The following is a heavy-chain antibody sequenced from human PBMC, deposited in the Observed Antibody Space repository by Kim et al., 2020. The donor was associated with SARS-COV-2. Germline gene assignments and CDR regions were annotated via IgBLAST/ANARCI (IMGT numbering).Heavy chain of an antibody. Sequence: GGSLRLSCAASGFTFSSYEMNWVRQAPGKGLEWVSYISSSGRTIYYADSVKGRFTISRDNSKNSLYLQMNSLRAEDTAVYYCARAAGYYYDSSGYYSWYFDLWGRATLVTVSS. CDR2: ISSSGRTI. D-gene: IGHD3-22*01. CDR1: GFTFSSYE. J-gene: IGHJ2*01. CDR3: ARAAGYYYDSSGYYSWYFDL. V-gene: IGHV3-48*03.